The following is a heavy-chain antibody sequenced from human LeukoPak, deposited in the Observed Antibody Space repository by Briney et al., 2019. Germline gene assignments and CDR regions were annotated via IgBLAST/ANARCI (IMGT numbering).Heavy chain of an antibody. Sequence: PSETLSLTCTVSGGSISSSSYYWGWIRQPPGKGLEWIGSIYYSGSTYYNPSLKSRVTISVDTSKNQFSLKLSSVTAADTAVYYCARDQESLVDYWGQGTLVTVSS. J-gene: IGHJ4*02. CDR3: ARDQESLVDY. CDR1: GGSISSSSYY. CDR2: IYYSGST. V-gene: IGHV4-39*07. D-gene: IGHD3-10*01.